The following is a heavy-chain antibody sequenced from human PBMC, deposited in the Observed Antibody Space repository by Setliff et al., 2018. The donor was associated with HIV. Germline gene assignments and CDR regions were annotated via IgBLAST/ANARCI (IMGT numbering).Heavy chain of an antibody. J-gene: IGHJ4*02. D-gene: IGHD3-22*01. CDR2: ISANNGNT. CDR1: GYTFTKYG. V-gene: IGHV1-18*01. CDR3: ARRGYSYDTSGYYYYFDY. Sequence: ASVKVSCKTSGYTFTKYGITWVRQAPGQGLEWMGWISANNGNTNYAQKFQGRVTMTTDTSTRTAYMGLGNLRSDDTAVYYCARRGYSYDTSGYYYYFDYWGQGTLVTVSS.